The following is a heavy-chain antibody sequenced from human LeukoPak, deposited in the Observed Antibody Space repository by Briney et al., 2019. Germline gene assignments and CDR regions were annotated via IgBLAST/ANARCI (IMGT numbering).Heavy chain of an antibody. CDR1: GFTFSSYA. CDR2: ISSSGGDT. CDR3: ARKVAGAAPFDS. J-gene: IGHJ4*02. Sequence: GGSLRLSCAASGFTFSSYAMSWVRQAPGKGLEWVSGISSSGGDTPHADSVKGRFTISRDNSKNTLYLQMNSLRVEDTAMYYYARKVAGAAPFDSWGQGTLVTVSS. V-gene: IGHV3-23*01. D-gene: IGHD6-19*01.